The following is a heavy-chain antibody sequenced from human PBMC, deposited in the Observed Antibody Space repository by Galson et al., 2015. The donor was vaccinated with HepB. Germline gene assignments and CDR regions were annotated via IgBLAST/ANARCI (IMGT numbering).Heavy chain of an antibody. CDR3: ARARAYCSSTSCLYFDS. CDR2: MNPNSGNT. D-gene: IGHD2-2*01. CDR1: GDTFTSYD. J-gene: IGHJ4*02. Sequence: SVKVSCKASGDTFTSYDIHWVRQATGQGLEWMGWMNPNSGNTDYAQKLQGRVTMTRNTSISTAYMDLSSLRNEDTAIYYCARARAYCSSTSCLYFDSWGQGTLLTVST. V-gene: IGHV1-8*01.